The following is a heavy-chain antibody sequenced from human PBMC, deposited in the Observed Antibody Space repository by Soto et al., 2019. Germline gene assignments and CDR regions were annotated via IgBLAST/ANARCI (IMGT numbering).Heavy chain of an antibody. J-gene: IGHJ4*02. CDR1: GGTFSSYA. CDR3: ARVKSRFGVVITKYYFDY. CDR2: IIPIFGTA. D-gene: IGHD3-3*01. Sequence: SVKVSCKASGGTFSSYAISWVRQAPGQGLEWMGGIIPIFGTANYAQKFQGRVTITADESTSTAYMELSSLRSEDAAVYYCARVKSRFGVVITKYYFDYWGQGTLVTVSS. V-gene: IGHV1-69*13.